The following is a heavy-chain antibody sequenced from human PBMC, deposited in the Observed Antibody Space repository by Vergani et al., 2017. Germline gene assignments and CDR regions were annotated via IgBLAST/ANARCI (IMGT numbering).Heavy chain of an antibody. CDR3: ARGVLDSKYRHNWFGP. CDR1: GYIFTSFD. CDR2: MNPKSGNT. J-gene: IGHJ5*02. V-gene: IGHV1-8*01. D-gene: IGHD3/OR15-3a*01. Sequence: QEQLVQSGAEVRKPGASVKVSCKASGYIFTSFDINWVRLATGQGLEWMGWMNPKSGNTAYAAKFQGRITMTRDSSTDTAYMEMKSLRSEDTAIYFCARGVLDSKYRHNWFGPWVQGTVVTDSS.